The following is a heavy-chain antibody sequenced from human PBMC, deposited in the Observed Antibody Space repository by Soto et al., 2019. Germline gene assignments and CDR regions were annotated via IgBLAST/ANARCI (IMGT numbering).Heavy chain of an antibody. CDR3: VRGDTVVVTARFDS. Sequence: SETLSLTCTVSGASISSGDYYWGWVRQPPGKGLEWMGHIYYHGNTYSNPSLKSRVTISLDTSEKQFSLRLNSRSAEATAIPSRVRGDTVVVTARFDSHGQRPLVTACS. J-gene: IGHJ4*02. CDR1: GASISSGDYY. CDR2: IYYHGNT. D-gene: IGHD2-21*02. V-gene: IGHV4-30-4*01.